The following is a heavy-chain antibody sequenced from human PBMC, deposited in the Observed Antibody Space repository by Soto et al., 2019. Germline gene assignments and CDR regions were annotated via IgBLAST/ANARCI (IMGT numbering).Heavy chain of an antibody. CDR2: IIPILSMS. D-gene: IGHD3-10*01. CDR1: GGTFSSYT. V-gene: IGHV1-69*02. Sequence: QVQLVQSGAEVKNPGSSVRVSCKASGGTFSSYTLNWVRQAPGQGLEWMGRIIPILSMSTYAQKFQGRVAIIADKSTTTAYMTLSSLRSDDTAIYYWARSYGSGSRPFDSWGQGTLVTVSS. J-gene: IGHJ4*02. CDR3: ARSYGSGSRPFDS.